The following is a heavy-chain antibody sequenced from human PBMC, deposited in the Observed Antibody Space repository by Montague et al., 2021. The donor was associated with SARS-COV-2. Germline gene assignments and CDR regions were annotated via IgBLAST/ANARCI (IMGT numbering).Heavy chain of an antibody. CDR2: IDWDDDK. Sequence: PALAKPTQTLTLTCTFSGFSLSTSGMRVSWIRQPPGKALEWLARIDWDDDKYYSTSLKTRLTISKDTSKNQVVLTMTNMDPVDTATYYCARTHYDILTGSLNWFDPWGQGTLVTVSS. CDR1: GFSLSTSGMR. V-gene: IGHV2-70*04. D-gene: IGHD3-9*01. CDR3: ARTHYDILTGSLNWFDP. J-gene: IGHJ5*02.